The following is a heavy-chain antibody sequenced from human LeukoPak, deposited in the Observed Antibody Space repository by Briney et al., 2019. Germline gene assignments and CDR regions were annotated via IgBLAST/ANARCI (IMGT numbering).Heavy chain of an antibody. J-gene: IGHJ5*02. CDR3: ARDLGGDYSNYESWFDP. D-gene: IGHD4-11*01. CDR2: INHNGNVN. V-gene: IGHV3-7*01. CDR1: GFTFSSYW. Sequence: GGSLRLSCAASGFTFSSYWMNWARQAPGKGLEWVASINHNGNVNYYVDSVKGRFTISRDNAKNSLYLQMNSLRAEDTAVYYCARDLGGDYSNYESWFDPWGQGTLVTVSS.